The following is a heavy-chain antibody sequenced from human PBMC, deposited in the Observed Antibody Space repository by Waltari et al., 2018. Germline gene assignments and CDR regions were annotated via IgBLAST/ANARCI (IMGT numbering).Heavy chain of an antibody. D-gene: IGHD2-2*01. V-gene: IGHV4-4*07. J-gene: IGHJ5*02. CDR1: GGSISSYY. Sequence: QVQLQESGPGLVKPSETLSLTCTVSGGSISSYYWSWIRQPAGKGLEWIGRIYTSGSTNYNPSLKSRVTMSVDTSKNQFSLKLSSVTAADTAVYYCARDSGNIVVVPAARLNWFDPWGQGTLVTVSS. CDR3: ARDSGNIVVVPAARLNWFDP. CDR2: IYTSGST.